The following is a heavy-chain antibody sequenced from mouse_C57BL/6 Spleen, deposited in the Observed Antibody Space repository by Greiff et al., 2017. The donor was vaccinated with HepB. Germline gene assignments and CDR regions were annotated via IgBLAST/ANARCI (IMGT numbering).Heavy chain of an antibody. Sequence: QVQLQQSGAELVRPGTSVKVSCKASGYAFTNYLIEWVKQRPGQGLEWIGVINPGSGGTNYNEKFKGKATLTADKSSSTAYMQLSSLTSEDSAVYFCARWSYGSSYYYWGQGTTLTVSS. D-gene: IGHD1-1*01. V-gene: IGHV1-54*01. CDR2: INPGSGGT. CDR3: ARWSYGSSYYY. CDR1: GYAFTNYL. J-gene: IGHJ2*01.